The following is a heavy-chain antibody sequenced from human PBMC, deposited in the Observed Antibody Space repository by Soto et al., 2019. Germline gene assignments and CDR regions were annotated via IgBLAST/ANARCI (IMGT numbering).Heavy chain of an antibody. CDR2: IYSGGRN. D-gene: IGHD6-13*01. Sequence: SETLSLTCTVSGGSISSFYCTWIREPAGKGLEWIGRIYSGGRNNYNPSLKSRVTMSVDTSKNQFSLRLSSVTAADKARYYCARGSSRWDYWGQGTLVTVSS. CDR3: ARGSSRWDY. CDR1: GGSISSFY. J-gene: IGHJ4*02. V-gene: IGHV4-4*07.